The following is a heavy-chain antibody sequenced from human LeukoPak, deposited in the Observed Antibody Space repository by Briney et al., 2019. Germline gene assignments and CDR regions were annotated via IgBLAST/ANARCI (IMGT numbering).Heavy chain of an antibody. D-gene: IGHD3-16*01. J-gene: IGHJ4*02. Sequence: PGGSLRLSCAVSGFTFSAAWMSWVRQAPGKGLEWVGRIKSKASGGTTDYATPVKGRFTISRDDSKNTLYLQMNSLKTEDTAVYYCAKGGRFEPFDCWGQGTLVTVSS. CDR2: IKSKASGGTT. CDR3: AKGGRFEPFDC. V-gene: IGHV3-15*01. CDR1: GFTFSAAW.